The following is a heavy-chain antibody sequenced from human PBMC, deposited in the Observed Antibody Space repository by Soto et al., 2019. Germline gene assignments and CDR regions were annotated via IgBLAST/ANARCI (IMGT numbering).Heavy chain of an antibody. J-gene: IGHJ6*03. Sequence: LSLTCTVSGGSISSSSYYWGWIRQPPGKGLEWIGSIYYSGSTYYNPSLKSRVTISVDTSKNQFSLKLSSVTAADTAVYYCARPGDYYYMDVWGIGTTVNVSS. V-gene: IGHV4-39*01. CDR3: ARPGDYYYMDV. CDR2: IYYSGST. D-gene: IGHD3-10*01. CDR1: GGSISSSSYY.